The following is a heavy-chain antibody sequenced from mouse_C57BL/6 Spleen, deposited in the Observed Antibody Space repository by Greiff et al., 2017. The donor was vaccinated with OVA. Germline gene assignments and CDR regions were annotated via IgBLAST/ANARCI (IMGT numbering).Heavy chain of an antibody. CDR1: GFTFSNYW. CDR3: TGLLMPLRDY. CDR2: IRLKSDNYAT. Sequence: EVKVEESGGGLVQPGGSMKLSCVASGFTFSNYWMNWVRLSPEKGLEWVAQIRLKSDNYATHYAESVKGRFTISSDDSKSRVYQQVNNVRAENTRIYYCTGLLMPLRDYWGQGTTLTVSS. D-gene: IGHD2-1*01. V-gene: IGHV6-3*01. J-gene: IGHJ2*01.